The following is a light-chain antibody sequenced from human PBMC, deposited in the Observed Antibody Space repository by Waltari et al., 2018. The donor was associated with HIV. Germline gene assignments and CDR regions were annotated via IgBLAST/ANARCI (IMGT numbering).Light chain of an antibody. Sequence: DIKMTQSPSTLSASVGDKVTITCRASQSIGLWLAWYQQKPGQAPKLLIYKASSLESGVPSRFSGSGSGTEFTLTISSLQPDDFATYYCQQYNNCFGQGTKLEIK. V-gene: IGKV1-5*03. CDR3: QQYNNC. CDR2: KAS. CDR1: QSIGLW. J-gene: IGKJ2*01.